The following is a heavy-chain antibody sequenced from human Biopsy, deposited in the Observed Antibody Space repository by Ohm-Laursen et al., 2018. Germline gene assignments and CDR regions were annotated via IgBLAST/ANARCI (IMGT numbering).Heavy chain of an antibody. CDR3: ARGRRTSGWPYFDN. Sequence: SDTLSLTWTVSGDSLTSGPENWSWIQQSPGQGLEYIGFIYSGGNTNYNPSLKNRVTMSVDTSKNQFYLKLYSVTAADTAVYYCARGRRTSGWPYFDNWGQGALVIVSP. V-gene: IGHV4-61*01. J-gene: IGHJ4*02. CDR2: IYSGGNT. D-gene: IGHD6-19*01. CDR1: GDSLTSGPEN.